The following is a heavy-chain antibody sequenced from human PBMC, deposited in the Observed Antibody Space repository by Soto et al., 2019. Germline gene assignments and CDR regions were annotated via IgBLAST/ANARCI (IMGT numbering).Heavy chain of an antibody. CDR2: ISAYNGNT. CDR3: SCGAYYYDRSGQGWFDP. J-gene: IGHJ5*02. V-gene: IGHV1-18*04. CDR1: GYTFTSYG. D-gene: IGHD3-22*01. Sequence: ASVKVSCKASGYTFTSYGISWVRQAPGQGLEWMGWISAYNGNTNYAQKLQGRVTMTTDTSTNTASMELRSLRCDDTAVYSWSCGAYYYDRSGQGWFDPWGQGTLVTVSS.